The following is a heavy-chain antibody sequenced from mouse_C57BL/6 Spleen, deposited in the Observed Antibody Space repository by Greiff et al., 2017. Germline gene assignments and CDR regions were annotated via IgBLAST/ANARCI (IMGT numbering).Heavy chain of an antibody. CDR3: ARLYYGSRDY. Sequence: EVQLVESGGGLVKPGGSLKLSCAASGFTFSDYGMHWVRQAPEKGLEWVAYISSGSSTIYYADTVKGRFTISRDNAKNTLFLQMTSLRSEDTAMYYCARLYYGSRDYWGQGATLTVSS. V-gene: IGHV5-17*01. D-gene: IGHD1-1*01. J-gene: IGHJ2*01. CDR2: ISSGSSTI. CDR1: GFTFSDYG.